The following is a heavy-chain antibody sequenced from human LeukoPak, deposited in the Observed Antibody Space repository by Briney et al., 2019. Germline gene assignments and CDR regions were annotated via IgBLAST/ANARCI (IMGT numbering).Heavy chain of an antibody. V-gene: IGHV3-48*01. J-gene: IGHJ6*04. CDR2: ISFSSGSI. Sequence: GGSLRLSCAASGFSFSDYSMNWVRQAPGKGLEWVSYISFSSGSIYYADSVKGRFTISRHNAKNSLFLQMNSPRPEDTAVYYCARELVTPQMDVWGTGTTVTVSS. CDR3: ARELVTPQMDV. D-gene: IGHD3-16*01. CDR1: GFSFSDYS.